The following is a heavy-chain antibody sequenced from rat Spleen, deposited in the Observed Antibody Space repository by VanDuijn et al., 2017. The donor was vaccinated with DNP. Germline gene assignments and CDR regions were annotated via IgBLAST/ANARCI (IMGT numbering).Heavy chain of an antibody. J-gene: IGHJ2*01. CDR2: ISTGGGNT. CDR1: GFTFSHYY. Sequence: EVQLVESGGGLVQPGKSLKLSCAASGFTFSHYYMAWVRQAPTKGLEWVASISTGGGNTYYRDSVEGRFTISRDNAKSTLYLQMNSLRSEDTATYYCARPDYWGQGVMVTVSS. CDR3: ARPDY. V-gene: IGHV5-25*01.